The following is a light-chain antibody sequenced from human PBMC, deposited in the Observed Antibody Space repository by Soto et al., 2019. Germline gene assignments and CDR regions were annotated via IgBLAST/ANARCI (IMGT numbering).Light chain of an antibody. CDR3: QQRSNWWT. CDR1: QSVGSY. V-gene: IGKV3-11*01. CDR2: DAS. Sequence: EIVLTQSPATLSFSPGERDGLSCRASQSVGSYLAWYQQKPGQAPRLLIYDASSRATGIPARFSGSGSGTDFTLTISSLEPEDFAVYYCQQRSNWWTFGQGTKVDIK. J-gene: IGKJ1*01.